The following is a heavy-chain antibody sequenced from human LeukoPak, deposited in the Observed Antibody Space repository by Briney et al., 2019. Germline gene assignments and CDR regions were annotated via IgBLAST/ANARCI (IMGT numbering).Heavy chain of an antibody. Sequence: GGSLRLSCAASGFTFSSYAMHWVRQAPGKGLEYVSAISSNGGSTYYANSVKGRFTISRDNSKSTLYLQMGSLRAEDMAVYYCASSPLWFGELLYPFDYWGQGTLVTVSS. J-gene: IGHJ4*02. V-gene: IGHV3-64*01. CDR3: ASSPLWFGELLYPFDY. D-gene: IGHD3-10*01. CDR1: GFTFSSYA. CDR2: ISSNGGST.